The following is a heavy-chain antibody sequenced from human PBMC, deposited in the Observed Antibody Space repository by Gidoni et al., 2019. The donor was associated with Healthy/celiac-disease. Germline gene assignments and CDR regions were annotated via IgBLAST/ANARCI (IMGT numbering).Heavy chain of an antibody. CDR3: ATGVPPTYYFDY. D-gene: IGHD3-10*01. CDR1: VGSISSGGYH. V-gene: IGHV4-31*03. CDR2: IYYSGST. J-gene: IGHJ4*02. Sequence: QVQLQESGPGLVKPSQTLSLTCTVSVGSISSGGYHWIGIRQHPGKGLERIGYIYYSGSTDYNPALKSRVTISVDTSKNQFSLKLSSVTAADTAVYYCATGVPPTYYFDYWGQGTLVTVSS.